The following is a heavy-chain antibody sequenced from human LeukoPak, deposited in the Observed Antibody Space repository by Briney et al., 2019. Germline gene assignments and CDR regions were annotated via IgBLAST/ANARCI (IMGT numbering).Heavy chain of an antibody. CDR3: ARGPYSSDAGY. V-gene: IGHV4-34*01. D-gene: IGHD6-25*01. CDR2: ISHTGHT. J-gene: IGHJ4*02. CDR1: GGSFTSYY. Sequence: PSETLSLICAVYGGSFTSYYWSWIRQPPGKGLEWIGEISHTGHTNYNPSLKSRVTMSVETSKNQLSLILSSVTAADTAVYYCARGPYSSDAGYWGQGTLVTVSS.